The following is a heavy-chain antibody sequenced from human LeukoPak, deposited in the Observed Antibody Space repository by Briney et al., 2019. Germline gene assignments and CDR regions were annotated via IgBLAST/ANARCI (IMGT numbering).Heavy chain of an antibody. D-gene: IGHD3-9*01. Sequence: ASVKVSCKASGYTFTSYGISWVRQAPGQGLEWMGWISAYNGNTNYAQKLQGRVTMTTDTSTSTAYMELRSLRSDDTAVYYCARDRGRTGGYFDWLPPYYFDYWGQGTLVTVSS. J-gene: IGHJ4*02. V-gene: IGHV1-18*01. CDR2: ISAYNGNT. CDR1: GYTFTSYG. CDR3: ARDRGRTGGYFDWLPPYYFDY.